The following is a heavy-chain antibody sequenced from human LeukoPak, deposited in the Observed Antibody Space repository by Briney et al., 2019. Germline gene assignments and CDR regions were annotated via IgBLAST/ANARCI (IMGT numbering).Heavy chain of an antibody. Sequence: PSETLSLTCTVSGTSMRSEYWSWIRQPPGKGLEWIANIYYSGSTNYNPSLKSRVTISIDTSKNQFSLKLSSVTAADTAVYYCGKGSGWYNYWGHGTLVTVSS. CDR1: GTSMRSEY. V-gene: IGHV4-59*01. CDR2: IYYSGST. CDR3: GKGSGWYNY. J-gene: IGHJ4*01. D-gene: IGHD6-19*01.